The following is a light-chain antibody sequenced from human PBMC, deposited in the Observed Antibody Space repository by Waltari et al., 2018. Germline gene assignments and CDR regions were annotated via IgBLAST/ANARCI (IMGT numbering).Light chain of an antibody. V-gene: IGLV2-14*01. CDR3: SSYTRTRGFHIL. Sequence: QSALIQPASVSGSPGQSITISCSGISSDDASWFQHYPGKAPKLLIFEVSYRPSGVSNRFSGSKSGDTASLTISGLQPEDEAHYYCSSYTRTRGFHILFGGGTRVSVL. J-gene: IGLJ2*01. CDR2: EVS. CDR1: SSDD.